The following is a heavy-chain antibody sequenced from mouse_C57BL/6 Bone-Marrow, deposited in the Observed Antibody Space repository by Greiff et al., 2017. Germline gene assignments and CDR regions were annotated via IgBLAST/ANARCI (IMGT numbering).Heavy chain of an antibody. V-gene: IGHV1-26*01. Sequence: DVKLQESGPELVKPGASVKISCKASGYTFTDYYMNWVKQSHGKSLEWIGDINPNNGGTSYNQKFKGKATLTVDKSSSTAYMELRSLTSEDSAVYYCARGEKAYWGQGTLVTVSA. J-gene: IGHJ3*01. CDR3: ARGEKAY. CDR1: GYTFTDYY. CDR2: INPNNGGT.